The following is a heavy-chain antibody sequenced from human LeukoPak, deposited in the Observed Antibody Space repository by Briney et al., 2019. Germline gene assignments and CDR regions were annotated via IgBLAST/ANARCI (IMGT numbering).Heavy chain of an antibody. J-gene: IGHJ4*02. V-gene: IGHV1-8*01. CDR3: AREVRRYCSSTSCLDFDY. Sequence: ASVKVSCKASGYTFTSYDINWVRQATGQGLEWMGWMNPNSGNTGYAQKLRGRVTMTTDTSTSTAYMELRSLRSDDTAVYYCAREVRRYCSSTSCLDFDYWGQGTLVTVSS. CDR2: MNPNSGNT. D-gene: IGHD2-2*01. CDR1: GYTFTSYD.